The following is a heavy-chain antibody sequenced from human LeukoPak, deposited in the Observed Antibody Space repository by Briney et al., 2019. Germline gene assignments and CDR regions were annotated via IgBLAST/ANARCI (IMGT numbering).Heavy chain of an antibody. Sequence: GGSLRLSCAASGFTFSSYGMHWVRQAPGKGLEWVAFIRSDGSTKYYADSVKGRFTISRDNSKNTLYLQMNSLRAEDTAVYYCARVPRMGATGVDYWGQGTLVTVSS. CDR2: IRSDGSTK. CDR1: GFTFSSYG. J-gene: IGHJ4*02. D-gene: IGHD1-26*01. CDR3: ARVPRMGATGVDY. V-gene: IGHV3-30*02.